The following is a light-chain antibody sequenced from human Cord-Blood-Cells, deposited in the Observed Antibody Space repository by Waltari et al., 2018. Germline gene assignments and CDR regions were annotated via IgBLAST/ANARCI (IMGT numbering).Light chain of an antibody. CDR2: DAS. V-gene: IGKV3-11*01. CDR1: QSVSSY. CDR3: QQRSNWPPWT. J-gene: IGKJ1*01. Sequence: EIVLTQSPATLSLTPGERATLSCRASQSVSSYLAWYQQKPVQAPRLLIYDASNRATGIPARFSGSGSGTDCTVTISILEPEDVAVYYCQQRSNWPPWTFGQGTKVEIK.